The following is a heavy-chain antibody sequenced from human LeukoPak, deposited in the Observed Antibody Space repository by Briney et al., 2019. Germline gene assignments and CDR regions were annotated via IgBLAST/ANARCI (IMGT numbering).Heavy chain of an antibody. V-gene: IGHV1-69-2*01. CDR2: VDPEDGET. CDR3: VTATTVTGPLDAIDI. J-gene: IGHJ3*02. CDR1: GYTFTYYY. Sequence: ASVKISCKVSGYTFTYYYMHWVQQAPGKGLEWMGLVDPEDGETIYAEKFQGRVTITADTSTDTAYMELSSLRSEDTAVYYCVTATTVTGPLDAIDIWGQGTMVTVSS. D-gene: IGHD4-11*01.